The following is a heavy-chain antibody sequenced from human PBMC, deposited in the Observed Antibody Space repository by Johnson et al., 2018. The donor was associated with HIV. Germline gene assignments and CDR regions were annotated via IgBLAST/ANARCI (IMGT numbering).Heavy chain of an antibody. CDR2: ISGSGDTT. CDR1: AFTFSSYW. CDR3: AKVGLVVAGPLPHAFDI. J-gene: IGHJ3*02. D-gene: IGHD6-19*01. Sequence: VQLVESGGGLVQPGGSLRLSCAASAFTFSSYWMSWVRQAPGKVLEWVAGISGSGDTTDYADSVKGRFTVSRDNSKNTLYLQMDSLRAEDTAMYYCAKVGLVVAGPLPHAFDIWGQGTLVTVSS. V-gene: IGHV3-23*04.